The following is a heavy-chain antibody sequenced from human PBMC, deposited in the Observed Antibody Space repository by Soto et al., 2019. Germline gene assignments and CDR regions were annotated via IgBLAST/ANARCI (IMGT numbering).Heavy chain of an antibody. CDR1: GFTFSNYA. J-gene: IGHJ4*02. D-gene: IGHD4-17*01. V-gene: IGHV3-23*01. CDR3: AKAPLPTTVSSEVYFDY. CDR2: ISGSGGST. Sequence: GGSLILSCASSGFTFSNYALTWVRQAPGKGLEWVTTISGSGGSTYYADSVKGRFTISRDNTKNTLYLQMNSLRAEDTAVYYCAKAPLPTTVSSEVYFDYWGQGTLVTVSS.